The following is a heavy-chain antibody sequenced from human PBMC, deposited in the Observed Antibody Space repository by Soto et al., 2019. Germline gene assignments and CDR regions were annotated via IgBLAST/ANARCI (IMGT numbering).Heavy chain of an antibody. J-gene: IGHJ5*02. CDR2: IFPSDSDT. CDR1: GYRFTSYW. Sequence: LKISCRTSGYRFTSYWIAWVRQMPGKGLEWMGIIFPSDSDTRYSPSFQGQVTISADRSTSTVSLQWASLKASDTAVYFCARKDKSGYFNWFDPWGQGTLVTVSS. CDR3: ARKDKSGYFNWFDP. V-gene: IGHV5-51*01. D-gene: IGHD3-22*01.